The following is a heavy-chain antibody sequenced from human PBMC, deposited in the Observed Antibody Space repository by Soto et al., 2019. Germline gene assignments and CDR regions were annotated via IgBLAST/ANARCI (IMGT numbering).Heavy chain of an antibody. CDR3: ARDDYFGSSAFDY. V-gene: IGHV4-30-4*01. CDR1: GASISSGEYY. CDR2: FYFTGGT. J-gene: IGHJ4*02. Sequence: SETLSLTCTVSGASISSGEYYWSWFRQPPGKGLEWIGYFYFTGGTSYNPSLKSRVSISVDTSNNEFSLQLSSVTAADTAVYYCARDDYFGSSAFDYWGQGALVTVSS. D-gene: IGHD3-10*01.